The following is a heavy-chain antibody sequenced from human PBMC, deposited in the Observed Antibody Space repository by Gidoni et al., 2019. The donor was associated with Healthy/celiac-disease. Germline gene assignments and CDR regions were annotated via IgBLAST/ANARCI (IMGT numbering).Heavy chain of an antibody. D-gene: IGHD3-22*01. CDR3: AKDSYDSSGYYSYFDY. CDR2: ISGSGGST. CDR1: GFTFSRYA. Sequence: EVQLLESGGGLVQPGGSLRLSCAAPGFTFSRYAMSWVRQAPGKGLEWVSAISGSGGSTYYADSVKGRFTISRDNSKNTLYLQMNSLRAEDTAVYYCAKDSYDSSGYYSYFDYWGQGTLVTVSS. V-gene: IGHV3-23*01. J-gene: IGHJ4*02.